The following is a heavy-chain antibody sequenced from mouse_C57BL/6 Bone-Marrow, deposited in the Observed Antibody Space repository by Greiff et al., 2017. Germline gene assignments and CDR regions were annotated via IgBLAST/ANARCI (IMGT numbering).Heavy chain of an antibody. V-gene: IGHV3-6*01. CDR3: ARAVDSSGYLYYFDY. D-gene: IGHD3-2*02. CDR1: GYSITSGYY. Sequence: DVQLQESGPGLVKPSQSLSLTCSVTGYSITSGYYWNWIRQFPGNKLEWMGYISYDGSHNYNPSLKNRISITRDTSKNQFCLKLISVTTEDTATYYCARAVDSSGYLYYFDYWGQCTTLTVSS. J-gene: IGHJ2*01. CDR2: ISYDGSH.